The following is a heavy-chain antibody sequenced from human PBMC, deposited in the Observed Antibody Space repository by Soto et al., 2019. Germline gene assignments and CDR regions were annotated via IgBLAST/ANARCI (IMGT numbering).Heavy chain of an antibody. CDR1: GFTFSSYG. J-gene: IGHJ3*02. Sequence: GGSLRLSCAASGFTFSSYGMHWVRQAPGKGLEWVAVIWYDGSNKYYADSVKGRFTISRDNSKNTLYLQMNSLRAEDTAVYYCAKDLSPNYYGSDDAFDIWGQGTMVTVSS. V-gene: IGHV3-33*06. CDR3: AKDLSPNYYGSDDAFDI. D-gene: IGHD3-10*01. CDR2: IWYDGSNK.